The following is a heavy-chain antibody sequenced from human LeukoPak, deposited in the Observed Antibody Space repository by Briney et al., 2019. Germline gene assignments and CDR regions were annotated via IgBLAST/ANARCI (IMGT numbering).Heavy chain of an antibody. V-gene: IGHV3-23*01. CDR1: GFIFGSSA. D-gene: IGHD1-26*01. J-gene: IGHJ4*02. CDR3: AKDHVGTITLRYFDS. CDR2: ITGRGDNT. Sequence: GGSLRLSCAASGFIFGSSAMSWLRQAPGKGLQGVSTITGRGDNTYYADSLKGRFSISRDNSKDTLYLLMNSLSADDTATYYCAKDHVGTITLRYFDSWGQGTLVTVSS.